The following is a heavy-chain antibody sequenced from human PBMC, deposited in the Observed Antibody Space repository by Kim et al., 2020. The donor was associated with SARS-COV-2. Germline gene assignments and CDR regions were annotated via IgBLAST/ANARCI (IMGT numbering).Heavy chain of an antibody. V-gene: IGHV3-30-3*01. CDR3: AREAPTYISSSWVMGPGYFDY. D-gene: IGHD6-13*01. CDR2: ISYDGSNK. Sequence: GGSLRLSCAASGFTFSSYAMHWVRQAPGKGLEWVAVISYDGSNKYYADSVKGRFTISRDNSKNTLYLQMNSLRAEDTAVYYCAREAPTYISSSWVMGPGYFDYWGQGTLVTVSS. J-gene: IGHJ4*02. CDR1: GFTFSSYA.